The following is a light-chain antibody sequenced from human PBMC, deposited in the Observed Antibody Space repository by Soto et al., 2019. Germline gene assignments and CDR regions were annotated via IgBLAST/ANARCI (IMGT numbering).Light chain of an antibody. CDR1: QSVSSY. Sequence: EIVLTQSPATLSLSPGERATLSCRASQSVSSYLAWYQQKPGQAPRLLIYDASNRATAIPARFSGSGSGTDFTLTISSLEPEDFAVYYCQQRSNWPSFGPGTKVDIK. CDR2: DAS. V-gene: IGKV3-11*01. CDR3: QQRSNWPS. J-gene: IGKJ3*01.